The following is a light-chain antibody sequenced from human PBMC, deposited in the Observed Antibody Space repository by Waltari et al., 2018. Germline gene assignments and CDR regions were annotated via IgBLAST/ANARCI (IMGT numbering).Light chain of an antibody. J-gene: IGLJ3*02. V-gene: IGLV5-45*02. CDR3: MIWPSTAAV. Sequence: QAVLTQPSSLSASPVASASLTCPLRSAISVSSMQIYWYHQTPGSPTQYLLTYKSDSDKQQGSGVPGRFSGSKDTSANAGILLISGLQSEDEADYYCMIWPSTAAVFGGGTKLTVL. CDR2: YKSDSDK. CDR1: SAISVSSMQ.